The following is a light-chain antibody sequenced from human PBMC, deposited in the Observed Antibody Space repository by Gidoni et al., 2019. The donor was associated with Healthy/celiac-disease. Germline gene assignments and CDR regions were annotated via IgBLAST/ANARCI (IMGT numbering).Light chain of an antibody. CDR1: QSVSSY. CDR3: QQYNSWPPWT. J-gene: IGKJ1*01. V-gene: IGKV3-15*01. Sequence: DILMPQPPTLLSLSPGERAPLSCSARQSVSSYLAWYQQKPGQAPRLLIYGASTRATGIPARFSGSGSGTEFTLTISSLQSEDFAVYYCQQYNSWPPWTFGRGTKVEIK. CDR2: GAS.